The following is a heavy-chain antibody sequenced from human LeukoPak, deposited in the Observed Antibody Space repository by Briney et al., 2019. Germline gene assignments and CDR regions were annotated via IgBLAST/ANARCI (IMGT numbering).Heavy chain of an antibody. J-gene: IGHJ4*02. V-gene: IGHV4-59*01. Sequence: SETLSLTCTVSGGSISSYYWSWIRQPPGKGLEWIGYIYYNGNTNYNPSLRSRVAMSVATSKNQFSLKLSSVTAADTAVYYCARTNQGVTGNPFDYWGQGTLVTVSS. CDR2: IYYNGNT. D-gene: IGHD2-21*02. CDR1: GGSISSYY. CDR3: ARTNQGVTGNPFDY.